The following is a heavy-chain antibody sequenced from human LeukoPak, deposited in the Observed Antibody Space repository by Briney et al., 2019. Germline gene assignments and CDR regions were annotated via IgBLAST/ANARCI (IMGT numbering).Heavy chain of an antibody. CDR1: GYTFTSYD. CDR2: ISAYNGNT. V-gene: IGHV1-18*01. Sequence: ASVEVSCTASGYTFTSYDINWVRQAPGQGLEWMGWISAYNGNTNYAQKLQGRVTMTTDTSTSTAYMELRSLRSDDTAVYYCARDHDSSSDYFDYWGQGTLVTVSS. J-gene: IGHJ4*02. CDR3: ARDHDSSSDYFDY. D-gene: IGHD6-6*01.